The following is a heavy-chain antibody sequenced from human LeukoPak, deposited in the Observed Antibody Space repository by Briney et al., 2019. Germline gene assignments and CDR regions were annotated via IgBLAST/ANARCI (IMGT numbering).Heavy chain of an antibody. CDR3: ARAGYSMDTEYFQH. CDR1: GFTFSSYE. Sequence: GGSLRLSCAASGFTFSSYEMNWVRQAPGKGLEWVSYISNSGTAIYYADSVKSRFTISRDNAKSSLYLQMNSPRAEATAVYYCARAGYSMDTEYFQHWGQGTLVTVSS. D-gene: IGHD5-18*01. V-gene: IGHV3-48*03. CDR2: ISNSGTAI. J-gene: IGHJ1*01.